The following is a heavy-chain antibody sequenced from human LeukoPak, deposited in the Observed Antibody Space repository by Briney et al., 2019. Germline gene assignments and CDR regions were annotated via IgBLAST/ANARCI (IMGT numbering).Heavy chain of an antibody. V-gene: IGHV4-34*01. J-gene: IGHJ4*02. Sequence: KSSETLSLTCAVYGGSFSGYYWSWIRQPPGKGLEWIGEINHSGSTNYNPSLKSRVTISVDTSKNQFSLKLSSVTAADTAVYYCAREEYSSSWYLDYWGQGTLVTVSS. CDR2: INHSGST. CDR1: GGSFSGYY. D-gene: IGHD6-13*01. CDR3: AREEYSSSWYLDY.